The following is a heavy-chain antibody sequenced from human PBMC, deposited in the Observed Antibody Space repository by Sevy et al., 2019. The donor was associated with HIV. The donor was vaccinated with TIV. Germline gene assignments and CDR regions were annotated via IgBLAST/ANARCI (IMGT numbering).Heavy chain of an antibody. J-gene: IGHJ4*02. CDR1: GFTFSRYS. CDR3: AREKEQQLVDY. D-gene: IGHD6-13*01. Sequence: GGSLRLSCAASGFTFSRYSMNWVRQAPGKWLEWVSSISSSSSYIYHADSVKGRFTISRDDAKNSLYLQMNSLRAEDTAVYYCAREKEQQLVDYWGQGTLVTVSS. CDR2: ISSSSSYI. V-gene: IGHV3-21*01.